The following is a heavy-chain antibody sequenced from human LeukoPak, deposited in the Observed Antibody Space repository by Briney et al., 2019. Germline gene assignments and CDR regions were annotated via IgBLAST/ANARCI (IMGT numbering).Heavy chain of an antibody. J-gene: IGHJ3*02. D-gene: IGHD5-18*01. CDR3: ARQRGYSYGHHDAFDI. V-gene: IGHV4-59*01. CDR2: IYYSGST. CDR1: GGAISSYY. Sequence: SETLSLTCTVSGGAISSYYWGWIRQPPGKGLEWSGYIYYSGSTNYNPSLKSRVTISLDTSKNQLSLKLPSVTAADTAVYYCARQRGYSYGHHDAFDIWAQGTMVPVSS.